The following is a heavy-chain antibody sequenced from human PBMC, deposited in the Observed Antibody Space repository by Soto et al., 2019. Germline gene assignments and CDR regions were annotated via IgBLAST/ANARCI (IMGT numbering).Heavy chain of an antibody. CDR3: LRGNSVYGNFDY. CDR1: GFTFSSYW. CDR2: IKGDGSET. J-gene: IGHJ4*02. D-gene: IGHD5-12*01. V-gene: IGHV3-74*01. Sequence: PEGSLRRSCAASGFTFSSYWMHWVRQAPGKGLVWVSRIKGDGSETNYADSVKGRFTISRDNSKNTLYLQLNSLRAEDTAVYYCLRGNSVYGNFDYWGQGTWVTVFS.